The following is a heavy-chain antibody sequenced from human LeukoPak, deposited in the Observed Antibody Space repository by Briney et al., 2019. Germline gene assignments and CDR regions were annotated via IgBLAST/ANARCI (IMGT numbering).Heavy chain of an antibody. CDR2: IIPIFGTA. Sequence: SVKVSCKASGGTFSSYAISWVRQAHGQGLEWMGGIIPIFGTANYAQKFQGRVTITTDESTSTAYMELSSLRSEDTAVYYCARSPPSSSWYGAWFDPWGQGTLVTVSS. V-gene: IGHV1-69*05. D-gene: IGHD6-13*01. J-gene: IGHJ5*02. CDR3: ARSPPSSSWYGAWFDP. CDR1: GGTFSSYA.